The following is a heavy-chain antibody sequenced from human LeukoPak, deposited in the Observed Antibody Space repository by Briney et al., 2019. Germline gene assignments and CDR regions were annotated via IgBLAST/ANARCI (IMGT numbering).Heavy chain of an antibody. Sequence: NASETLSLTCTVSGGSISSYYWSWIRQPPGKGLEWIGYIYYSGSTNYNPSLKSRVTISVDTSKNQFSLKLSSVTAADTAEYYCAREGGSSRSLENWGQGTLVTVSS. V-gene: IGHV4-59*12. CDR1: GGSISSYY. D-gene: IGHD1-26*01. CDR2: IYYSGST. J-gene: IGHJ4*02. CDR3: AREGGSSRSLEN.